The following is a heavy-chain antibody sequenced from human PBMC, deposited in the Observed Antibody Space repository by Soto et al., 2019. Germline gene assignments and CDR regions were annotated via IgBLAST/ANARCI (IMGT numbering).Heavy chain of an antibody. Sequence: PGGSLRLSCAASGFTFSSYAMNWVRQAPGKGLEWVSSISGSATTTYYADSVKGRFTISRDNSKNTLYLQMSSLRAEDTAVYYCVKDGYYYDSSGSQYEASHDYWGQGTLVTSPQ. J-gene: IGHJ4*02. CDR2: ISGSATTT. V-gene: IGHV3-23*01. D-gene: IGHD3-22*01. CDR3: VKDGYYYDSSGSQYEASHDY. CDR1: GFTFSSYA.